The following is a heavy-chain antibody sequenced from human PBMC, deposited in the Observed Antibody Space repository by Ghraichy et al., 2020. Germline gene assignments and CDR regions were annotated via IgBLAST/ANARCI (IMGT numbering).Heavy chain of an antibody. D-gene: IGHD1-26*01. V-gene: IGHV3-23*01. CDR1: GFTFSSYA. J-gene: IGHJ4*02. Sequence: GESLNISCAASGFTFSSYAMSWVRQAPGKGLEWVSLISGSGGRTYYADSVQGRFTISRDNSKNTLYLQMNGLRADETAVYYCAKGGRRGGSYYESVIDYWGQGILVTVSS. CDR2: ISGSGGRT. CDR3: AKGGRRGGSYYESVIDY.